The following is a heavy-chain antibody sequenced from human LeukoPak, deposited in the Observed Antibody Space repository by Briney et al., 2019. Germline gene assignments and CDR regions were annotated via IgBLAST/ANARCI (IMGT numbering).Heavy chain of an antibody. D-gene: IGHD6-19*01. CDR3: AKEGIAVFDY. CDR1: EFTFSSYA. J-gene: IGHJ4*02. CDR2: ISGSGGST. Sequence: PGGSLRLSCAASEFTFSSYAISWVRQAPGKGLEWVSAISGSGGSTYYADAVKGRFTISRDNSKNTLYLQMNSLRAEDTAVYYCAKEGIAVFDYWGQGTLVTVSS. V-gene: IGHV3-23*01.